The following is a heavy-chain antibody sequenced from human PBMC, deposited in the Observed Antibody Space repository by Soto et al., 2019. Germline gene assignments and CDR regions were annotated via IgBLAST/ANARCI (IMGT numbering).Heavy chain of an antibody. CDR2: IFATGTTI. J-gene: IGHJ4*02. Sequence: EVQLVESGGGLVQPGGSQRLSCVPSGCTFSSYSMVWVRQAPGKGLEWVSYIFATGTTIYYADSVKGRFTVSRDNARNSLFLLMNSLRAEDTGLYYCARDKDWAFDYWGQGTLVTVSS. V-gene: IGHV3-48*03. D-gene: IGHD3-9*01. CDR3: ARDKDWAFDY. CDR1: GCTFSSYS.